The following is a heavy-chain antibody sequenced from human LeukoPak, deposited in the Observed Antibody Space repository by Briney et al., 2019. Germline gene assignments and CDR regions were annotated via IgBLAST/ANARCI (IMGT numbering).Heavy chain of an antibody. CDR1: GYTFTGYY. CDR3: ATGELFDY. D-gene: IGHD3-10*01. CDR2: ISAYNGNT. J-gene: IGHJ4*02. V-gene: IGHV1-18*04. Sequence: ASVKVSCKASGYTFTGYYMHWVRQAPGQGLEWMGWISAYNGNTNYAQKLQGRVTMTTDTSTSTAYMELSRLRSDDTAVYYCATGELFDYWGQGTLVTVSS.